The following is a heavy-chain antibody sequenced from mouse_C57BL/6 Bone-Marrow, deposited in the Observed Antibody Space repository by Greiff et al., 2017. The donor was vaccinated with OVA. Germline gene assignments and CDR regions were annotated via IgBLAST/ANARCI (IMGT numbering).Heavy chain of an antibody. V-gene: IGHV1-22*01. CDR2: INPNNGGT. CDR3: AKGVYYSPFAY. D-gene: IGHD2-12*01. J-gene: IGHJ3*01. Sequence: VQLQQSGPELVKPGASVKMSCKASGYTFTDYNMHWVKQSHGKSLEWIGYINPNNGGTSYNQKFKGKATLTVNKSSSTAYMELRSLTSEDSAVYYGAKGVYYSPFAYWGQGTLVTVSA. CDR1: GYTFTDYN.